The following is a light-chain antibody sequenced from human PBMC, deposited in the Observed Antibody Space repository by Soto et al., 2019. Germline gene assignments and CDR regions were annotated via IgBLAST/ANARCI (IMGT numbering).Light chain of an antibody. CDR3: HQYFGTPQT. V-gene: IGKV4-1*01. CDR2: WAS. Sequence: DIVMTQSPDSLAVSRGEQAAINCKSSQRVFSSSTNKNYLSWYQQKPEQPPKLLIYWASTREYGVPDRFSGNGSRTDLALTIRSLNAEDVAYYYCHQYFGTPQTFGQGTKGDIK. CDR1: QRVFSSSTNKNY. J-gene: IGKJ1*01.